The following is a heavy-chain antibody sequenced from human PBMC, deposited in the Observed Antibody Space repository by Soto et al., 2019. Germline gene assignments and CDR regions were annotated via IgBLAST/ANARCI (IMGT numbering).Heavy chain of an antibody. CDR2: IHYSETI. CDR3: ARAHRYYDYPDI. J-gene: IGHJ3*02. V-gene: IGHV4-30-4*01. CDR1: GASVNSGDYY. Sequence: QVQLQESGPGLVKASQTLSLTCTVSGASVNSGDYYWSWVRQPPGRGLEWMGYIHYSETIYYNLSLKSRVQRLVETFKNQFSLEVSSVTAADTAVYYCARAHRYYDYPDIWGQGTTVTVSS. D-gene: IGHD3-22*01.